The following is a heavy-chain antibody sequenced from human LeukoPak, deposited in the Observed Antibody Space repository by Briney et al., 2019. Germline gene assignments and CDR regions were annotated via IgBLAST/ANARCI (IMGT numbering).Heavy chain of an antibody. J-gene: IGHJ4*02. CDR3: ARFCTSCSMSLLDF. Sequence: GGSLRLSCAASGFTFSSYWMSWVRQAPGKGLEWVANIKQDGSEKYYVDSVRGRFTISRDNAKNSLYLQMNSLRAEDTAVYYCARFCTSCSMSLLDFWGQGTLVTVSS. CDR2: IKQDGSEK. D-gene: IGHD2-2*01. V-gene: IGHV3-7*01. CDR1: GFTFSSYW.